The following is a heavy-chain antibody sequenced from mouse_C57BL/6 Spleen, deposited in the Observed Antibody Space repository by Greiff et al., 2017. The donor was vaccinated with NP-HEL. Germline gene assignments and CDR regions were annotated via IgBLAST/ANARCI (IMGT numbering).Heavy chain of an antibody. CDR3: ALDSSGYYWYFDV. Sequence: VQLQQSGPELVKPGASVKISCKASGYAFSSSWMNWVKQRPGKGLEGIGRIYPGDGDTNYNGKFKGKATLTADKSSSTAYMQLSSLTSEDSAVYFCALDSSGYYWYFDVWGTGTTVTVSS. D-gene: IGHD3-2*02. J-gene: IGHJ1*03. V-gene: IGHV1-82*01. CDR1: GYAFSSSW. CDR2: IYPGDGDT.